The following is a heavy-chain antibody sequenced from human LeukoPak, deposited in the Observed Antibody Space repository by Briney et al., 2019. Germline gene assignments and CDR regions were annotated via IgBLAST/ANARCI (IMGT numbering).Heavy chain of an antibody. CDR2: IYYSGST. J-gene: IGHJ4*02. V-gene: IGHV4-59*01. Sequence: SETLSLTCTVSGGSISSYYWSWIRQPPGRGLEWIGYIYYSGSTNYNPSLKSRVTISVDTSKNQFSLTLSSVTAADTAVYYCARDKELLLDYWGQGTLVTVSS. CDR3: ARDKELLLDY. CDR1: GGSISSYY. D-gene: IGHD2-15*01.